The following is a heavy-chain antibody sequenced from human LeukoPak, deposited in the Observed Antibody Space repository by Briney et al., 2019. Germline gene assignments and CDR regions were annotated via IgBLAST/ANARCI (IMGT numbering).Heavy chain of an antibody. J-gene: IGHJ5*02. Sequence: GESLKISCKGSGYSFTSYWIGWVRQMPGKGLGGMGIIYPGDSDTRYSPSFQAQVTISGDKSISTAYLPWSSLKASDTAMYYCARRVRGVIIHWFDPWGQGTLVTVSS. CDR1: GYSFTSYW. CDR2: IYPGDSDT. CDR3: ARRVRGVIIHWFDP. V-gene: IGHV5-51*01. D-gene: IGHD3-10*01.